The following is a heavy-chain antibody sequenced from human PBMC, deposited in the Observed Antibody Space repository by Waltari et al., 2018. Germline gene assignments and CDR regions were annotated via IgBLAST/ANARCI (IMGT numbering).Heavy chain of an antibody. V-gene: IGHV3-48*03. J-gene: IGHJ4*02. CDR1: GFTFSSYE. CDR3: ARESSSFDY. D-gene: IGHD6-13*01. Sequence: EVQLVESGGGLVQPGGSLRLSCAASGFTFSSYEMNWVRQAPGKGLEWVSYISSSGSTIYDADSVKGRFTISRDNAKNSLYLQMNSLRAEDTAVYYCARESSSFDYWGQGTLVTVSS. CDR2: ISSSGSTI.